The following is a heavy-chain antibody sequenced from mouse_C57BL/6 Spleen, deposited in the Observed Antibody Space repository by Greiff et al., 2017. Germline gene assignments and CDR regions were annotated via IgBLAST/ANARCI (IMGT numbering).Heavy chain of an antibody. CDR2: INPNNGGT. J-gene: IGHJ2*01. CDR3: ARSGSSLTFFDY. V-gene: IGHV1-26*01. D-gene: IGHD1-1*01. Sequence: VQLQQSGPELVKPGASVKISCKASGYTFTDYYMNWVKQSHGKSLEWIGDINPNNGGTSYNQKFKGKATLTVDKSSSTAYMELRSLTSEDSAVYYCARSGSSLTFFDYWGQGTTLTVSS. CDR1: GYTFTDYY.